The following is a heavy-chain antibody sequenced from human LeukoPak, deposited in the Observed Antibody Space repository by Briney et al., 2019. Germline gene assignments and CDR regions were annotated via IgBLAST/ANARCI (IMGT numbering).Heavy chain of an antibody. Sequence: SETLSLTCTVSGGSISSGSYYWSWIRQPAGKGLEWIGRIYTSGSTNYNPSLKSRVTISVDTSKNQFSLKLSSVTAADAAVYYCARAYGDYDIFDYWGQGTLVTVSS. V-gene: IGHV4-61*02. J-gene: IGHJ4*02. CDR2: IYTSGST. CDR1: GGSISSGSYY. D-gene: IGHD4-17*01. CDR3: ARAYGDYDIFDY.